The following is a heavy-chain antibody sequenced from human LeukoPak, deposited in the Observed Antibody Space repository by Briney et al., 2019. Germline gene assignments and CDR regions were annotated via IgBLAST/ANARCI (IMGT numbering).Heavy chain of an antibody. D-gene: IGHD6-13*01. V-gene: IGHV3-33*01. J-gene: IGHJ2*01. CDR2: IWYDGTNK. CDR1: GFTFSSYG. CDR3: AREHITTAGTDWYFDR. Sequence: GGSLRLSCAASGFTFSSYGMHWVRQAPGKGLEWVAVIWYDGTNKYFADSVKGRFTISRDNSKNTLHLQMNSLRAEDTAVYYCAREHITTAGTDWYFDRWGRGTLVTVSS.